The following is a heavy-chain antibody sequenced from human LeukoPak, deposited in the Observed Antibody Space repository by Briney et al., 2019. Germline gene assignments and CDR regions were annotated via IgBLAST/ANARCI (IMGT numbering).Heavy chain of an antibody. D-gene: IGHD6-13*01. CDR2: IYTSGST. Sequence: TLSLTCTVSGGSISSGSYYWSWIRQPAGKGLEWIGRIYTSGSTNYNPSLKSRVTISVDTSKNQFSLKLSSVTDADTAVYYCARVQWQQLVAFDYWGQGTLVTVSS. CDR1: GGSISSGSYY. CDR3: ARVQWQQLVAFDY. J-gene: IGHJ4*02. V-gene: IGHV4-61*02.